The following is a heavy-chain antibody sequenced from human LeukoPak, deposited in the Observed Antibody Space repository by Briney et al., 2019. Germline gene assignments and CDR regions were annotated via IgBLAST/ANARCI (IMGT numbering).Heavy chain of an antibody. V-gene: IGHV4-59*01. D-gene: IGHD4-23*01. Sequence: KPSETLSLTCTVSGGSISSYYWSWIRQPPGKGLEWIGYIYYSGSTNYNPSLKCRVTISVDTSKNQFSLKLSSVTAADTAVYYCARTKSRYGGNSNFDYWGQGTLVTVSS. CDR3: ARTKSRYGGNSNFDY. J-gene: IGHJ4*02. CDR1: GGSISSYY. CDR2: IYYSGST.